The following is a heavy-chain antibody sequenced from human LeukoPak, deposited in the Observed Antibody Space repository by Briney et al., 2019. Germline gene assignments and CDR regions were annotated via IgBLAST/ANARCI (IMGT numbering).Heavy chain of an antibody. CDR2: ISSSSSTI. CDR3: ARKKSHTIFGVVIRGIYAFDI. J-gene: IGHJ3*02. D-gene: IGHD3-3*01. V-gene: IGHV3-48*02. CDR1: GFTFTSYS. Sequence: GGSLRLSCAASGFTFTSYSMNWVRQAPGKGLEWVSYISSSSSTIYYADSVKGRFTISRDNAKNSLYLQMNSLRDEDTAVYYCARKKSHTIFGVVIRGIYAFDIWGQGTMVTVSS.